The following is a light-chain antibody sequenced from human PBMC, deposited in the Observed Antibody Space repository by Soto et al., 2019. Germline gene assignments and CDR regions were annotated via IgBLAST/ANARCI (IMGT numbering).Light chain of an antibody. Sequence: EIVLTQSPGTLSLSPGESATLSCRASQSVDRNYLAWFQQKPGQAPRLLIYGASSRATGIPPRFSGSGSGTEFVLTISGLEPEDFAVYYCHQFASTPRTFGQGNKVESK. J-gene: IGKJ1*01. CDR2: GAS. V-gene: IGKV3-20*01. CDR1: QSVDRNY. CDR3: HQFASTPRT.